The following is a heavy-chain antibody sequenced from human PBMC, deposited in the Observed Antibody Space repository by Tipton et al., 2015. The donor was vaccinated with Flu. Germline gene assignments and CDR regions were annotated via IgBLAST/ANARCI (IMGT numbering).Heavy chain of an antibody. Sequence: SLRLSCAVSGFTVSTSYMSWVRQTPGKGLEWVSIVYDDGRTYYADSVEGRFAISRDNSKNILYLQMNSLRADDTAVYFCARDEGGTYPDWGQGTLVTVSS. CDR1: GFTVSTSY. D-gene: IGHD1-14*01. CDR3: ARDEGGTYPD. J-gene: IGHJ4*02. CDR2: VYDDGRT. V-gene: IGHV3-53*01.